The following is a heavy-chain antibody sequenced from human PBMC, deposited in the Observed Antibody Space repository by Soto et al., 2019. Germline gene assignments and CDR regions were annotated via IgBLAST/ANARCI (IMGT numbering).Heavy chain of an antibody. CDR2: IWYDGSNK. J-gene: IGHJ4*02. V-gene: IGHV3-33*01. CDR1: GFTFSSYG. Sequence: GGSLRLSCAASGFTFSSYGMHWVRQAPGKGLEWVAVIWYDGSNKYYADSVKGRFTISRDNSKNTLYLQMNSLGAEDTAVYYCAREPVGVVINHYFDYWGQGTLVTVSS. D-gene: IGHD3-3*01. CDR3: AREPVGVVINHYFDY.